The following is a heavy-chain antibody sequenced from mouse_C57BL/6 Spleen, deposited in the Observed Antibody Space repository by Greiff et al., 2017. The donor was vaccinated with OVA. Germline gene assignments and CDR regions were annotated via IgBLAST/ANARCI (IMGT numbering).Heavy chain of an antibody. CDR3: ARADYYGSSPYWYVDV. J-gene: IGHJ1*03. CDR1: GFNIKDYY. V-gene: IGHV14-2*01. CDR2: IDPADGET. D-gene: IGHD1-1*01. Sequence: VQLQQSGAELVKPGASVKLSCTASGFNIKDYYMHWVKQRPEQGLEWIGRIDPADGETKSAPKFQGKATITADTSSNTAYLQLSSLTSEDTAVYYGARADYYGSSPYWYVDVWGTGTTVTVSS.